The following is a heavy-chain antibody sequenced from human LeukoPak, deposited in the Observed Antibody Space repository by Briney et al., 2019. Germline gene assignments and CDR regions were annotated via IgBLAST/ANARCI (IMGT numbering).Heavy chain of an antibody. V-gene: IGHV3-7*01. CDR1: GFTFSSYA. J-gene: IGHJ4*02. Sequence: PGGSLRLSCAASGFTFSSYAMSWVRQAPGRGLEWVANINQDGSVKYYVDSVKGRFTISRDNAKNSQYLQMNSLRVEDTAVYYCARIGYSSSSLDYWGQGTLVTVSS. D-gene: IGHD6-6*01. CDR3: ARIGYSSSSLDY. CDR2: INQDGSVK.